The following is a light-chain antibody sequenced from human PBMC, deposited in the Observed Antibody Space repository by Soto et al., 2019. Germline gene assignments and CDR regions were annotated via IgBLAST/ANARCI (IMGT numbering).Light chain of an antibody. CDR1: QSVSSSY. CDR3: QQYHNWPPIT. V-gene: IGKV3-20*01. CDR2: GAS. Sequence: EIVLTQSPGTLSLSPGERATLSCRASQSVSSSYLAWYQQKPGQAPRLLIYGASSRATGIPDRFSGSGPGTEFTLTISNLQSEDFAVYFCQQYHNWPPITFGQGTRLEIK. J-gene: IGKJ5*01.